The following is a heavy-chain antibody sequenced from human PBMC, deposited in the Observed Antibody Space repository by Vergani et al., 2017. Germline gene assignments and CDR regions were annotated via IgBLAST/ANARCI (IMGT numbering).Heavy chain of an antibody. CDR2: IIPILGIA. D-gene: IGHD1-26*01. Sequence: VQLVQSGAEVKKPRESLKISCKGSGYSFTSYWIAWVRQMPGKGLEWMGRIIPILGIANYAQKFQGRVTITADKSTSTAYMELSSLRSEDTAVYYCARDLGRDSGSYYSDYWGQGTLVTVSS. CDR1: GYSFTSYW. J-gene: IGHJ4*02. CDR3: ARDLGRDSGSYYSDY. V-gene: IGHV1-69*09.